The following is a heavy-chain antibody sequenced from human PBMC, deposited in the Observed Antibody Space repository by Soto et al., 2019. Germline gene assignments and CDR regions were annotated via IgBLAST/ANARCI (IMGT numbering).Heavy chain of an antibody. V-gene: IGHV3-21*04. J-gene: IGHJ6*03. CDR1: GFTFSSYS. CDR2: ISSSSSYI. D-gene: IGHD6-13*01. CDR3: AKDHGGFGTAAAGTTIYYYMDV. Sequence: GGSLRLSCAASGFTFSSYSMNWVRQAPGKGLEWVSSISSSSSYIYYADSVKGRFTISRDNAKNSLYLQMNSLRAEDTAVYYCAKDHGGFGTAAAGTTIYYYMDVWGKGTTVTVSS.